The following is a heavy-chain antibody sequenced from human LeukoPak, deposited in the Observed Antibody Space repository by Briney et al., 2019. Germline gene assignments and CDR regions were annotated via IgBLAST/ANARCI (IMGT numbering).Heavy chain of an antibody. CDR3: ARRYYDIDY. CDR2: IYHSGST. V-gene: IGHV4-38-2*01. CDR1: GYSISSGYY. D-gene: IGHD3-9*01. Sequence: PSETLSLTCAVSGYSISSGYYWGWIRQPPGKGLEWIGSIYHSGSTYHNPSLKSRVTISVDTSKNQFSLKLSSVTAADTAVYYCARRYYDIDYWGQGTLVTVSS. J-gene: IGHJ4*02.